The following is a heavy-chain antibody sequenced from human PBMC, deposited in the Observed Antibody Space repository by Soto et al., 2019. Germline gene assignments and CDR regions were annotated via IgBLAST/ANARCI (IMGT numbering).Heavy chain of an antibody. CDR1: GFTFSSYG. CDR2: IWYDGSNK. D-gene: IGHD6-19*01. Sequence: GGSLRLSCAASGFTFSSYGMHWVRQAPGKGLEWVAVIWYDGSNKYYADSVKGRFTISRDNSKNTLYLQMNSLRAEDTAVYYCARDRGRSGWYMIGMDVWGQGTTVTVSS. CDR3: ARDRGRSGWYMIGMDV. V-gene: IGHV3-33*01. J-gene: IGHJ6*02.